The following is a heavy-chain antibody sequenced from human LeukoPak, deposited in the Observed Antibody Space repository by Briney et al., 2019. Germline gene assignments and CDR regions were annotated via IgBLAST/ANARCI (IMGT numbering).Heavy chain of an antibody. CDR3: ATSPGWQLRRYFDL. CDR2: IYSNDGT. Sequence: GGSLRLSCAASGFSFSTNYMSWVRQAPGKGLEWVSIIYSNDGTYSADSVKDRFTISRDNSKNTLYLQMHSLRADDTAVYYCATSPGWQLRRYFDLWGRGTLVTVSS. V-gene: IGHV3-53*01. D-gene: IGHD4-23*01. CDR1: GFSFSTNY. J-gene: IGHJ2*01.